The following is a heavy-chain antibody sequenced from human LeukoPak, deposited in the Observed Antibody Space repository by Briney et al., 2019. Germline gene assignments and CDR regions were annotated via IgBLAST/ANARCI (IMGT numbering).Heavy chain of an antibody. CDR2: IYPDDSDS. CDR3: ARVGSVTNFGVVSYYFDY. Sequence: GESLKISCKASGYSFDYYWIAWVRQMPGKGLEWMGIIYPDDSDSTYSPSFQGQVTISVDKSIDTAYLQWSSLKASNTAIYYCARVGSVTNFGVVSYYFDYWGQGTLVTVSS. V-gene: IGHV5-51*01. D-gene: IGHD3-3*01. J-gene: IGHJ4*02. CDR1: GYSFDYYW.